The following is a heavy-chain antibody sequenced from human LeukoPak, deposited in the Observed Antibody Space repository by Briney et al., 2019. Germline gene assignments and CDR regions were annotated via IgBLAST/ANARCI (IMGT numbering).Heavy chain of an antibody. CDR2: ISVYNGDT. J-gene: IGHJ3*02. Sequence: ASVKVSCKASGYTFTSYGISWVRQAPGQGLEWMGWISVYNGDTNYAQKLQGRVTMTTDTSTSTAYMELRSPRSDDTAVYYCAREGPDIVVVSNAFDIWGQGTMVTVSS. CDR1: GYTFTSYG. V-gene: IGHV1-18*04. CDR3: AREGPDIVVVSNAFDI. D-gene: IGHD2-2*01.